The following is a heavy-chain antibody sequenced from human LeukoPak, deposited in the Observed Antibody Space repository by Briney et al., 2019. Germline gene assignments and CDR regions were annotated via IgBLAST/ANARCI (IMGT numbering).Heavy chain of an antibody. CDR3: AKDCGSTSCHPNDY. Sequence: GGSLRLSCAASGFTLSSYAMSWVRQAPGKGLEWVSAISGSGGSTYYADSVKGRFTISRDNSKNTLYLQMNSLRAEDTAVYYCAKDCGSTSCHPNDYWGQGTLVTVSS. D-gene: IGHD2-2*01. CDR2: ISGSGGST. CDR1: GFTLSSYA. V-gene: IGHV3-23*01. J-gene: IGHJ4*02.